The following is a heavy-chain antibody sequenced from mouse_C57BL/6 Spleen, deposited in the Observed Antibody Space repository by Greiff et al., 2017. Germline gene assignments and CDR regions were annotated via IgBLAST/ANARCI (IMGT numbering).Heavy chain of an antibody. CDR2: IDPNSGGT. J-gene: IGHJ1*03. V-gene: IGHV1-72*01. CDR1: GYTFTSYW. CDR3: AREGDYAWYFDV. D-gene: IGHD2-4*01. Sequence: QVQLKEPGAELVKPGASVKLSCKASGYTFTSYWMHWVKQRPGRGLEWIGRIDPNSGGTKYNEKFKSKATLTVDKPSSTAYMQLSSLTSEDSAVYYCAREGDYAWYFDVWGTGTTVTVSS.